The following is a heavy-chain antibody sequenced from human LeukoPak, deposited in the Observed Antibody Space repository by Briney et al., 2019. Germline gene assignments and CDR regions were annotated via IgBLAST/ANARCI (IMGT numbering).Heavy chain of an antibody. J-gene: IGHJ4*02. CDR3: ARDDYGGLNY. Sequence: GGSLRLSCAASGFTLSSYSMHWVRQAPGKGLVWVSRINGDGSSTSYADSVKGRFTISRDNAKNTLYMQMNSLRAEDTAVYYCARDDYGGLNYWDQGTLVTVSS. V-gene: IGHV3-74*01. D-gene: IGHD4-23*01. CDR1: GFTLSSYS. CDR2: INGDGSST.